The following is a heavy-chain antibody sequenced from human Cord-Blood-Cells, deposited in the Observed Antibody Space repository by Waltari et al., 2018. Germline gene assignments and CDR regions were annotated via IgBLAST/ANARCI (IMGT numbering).Heavy chain of an antibody. CDR2: ICYDRSNK. CDR3: AKTRTTSLFFDY. V-gene: IGHV3-30*18. CDR1: GFTFSSYG. J-gene: IGHJ4*02. Sequence: QVQLVESGGGVVQPGRSLRLSCAASGFTFSSYGMHWFRQAPGKGLEGVAVICYDRSNKYYADSVKGRFTISRDNSKNTLYLQMNSLRAEDTAVYYCAKTRTTSLFFDYWGQGTLVTVSS.